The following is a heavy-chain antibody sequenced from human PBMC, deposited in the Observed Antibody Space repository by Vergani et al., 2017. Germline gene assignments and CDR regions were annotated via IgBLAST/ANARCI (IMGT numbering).Heavy chain of an antibody. Sequence: EVQLLESGGDLVQPGGSLRLSCTASGFIFSTYAMSWVRQAPGKGLEWVSGISASGAPTYYADSVKGRVTISSDNSKNSLYLQMNSLGVEDTAVYYCARAYGRYDWFDYWCQRTLVTVSS. J-gene: IGHJ4*01. CDR3: ARAYGRYDWFDY. V-gene: IGHV3-23*01. D-gene: IGHD1-20*01. CDR1: GFIFSTYA. CDR2: ISASGAPT.